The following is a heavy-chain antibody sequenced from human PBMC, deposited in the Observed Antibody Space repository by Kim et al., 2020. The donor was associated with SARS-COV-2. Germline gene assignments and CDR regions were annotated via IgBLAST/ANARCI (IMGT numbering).Heavy chain of an antibody. CDR2: ISWNSGSI. V-gene: IGHV3-9*01. Sequence: GGSLRLSCAASGFTFGYYAMHWVRQAPGKGLEWVSGISWNSGSIGYADSVKGRFTISRDNAKNSLYLQMNSLRAEDTALYYCAKDTYYYDSSGCFDYWGRGTLHTLPT. J-gene: IGHJ4*02. CDR3: AKDTYYYDSSGCFDY. CDR1: GFTFGYYA. D-gene: IGHD3-22*01.